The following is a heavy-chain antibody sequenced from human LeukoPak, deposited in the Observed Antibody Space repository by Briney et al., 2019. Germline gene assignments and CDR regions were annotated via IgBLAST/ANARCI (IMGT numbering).Heavy chain of an antibody. Sequence: PGGSLRLSCAASGFTFSSYSMNWVRQTPGKGLEWVSSISGSGDSTSYADSVKGRFSISRDNSKNTLYLQVNGLRTEDTAVYYCAKDRLLNCRGDCYIFDYWGQGTVVTVSS. V-gene: IGHV3-23*01. CDR2: ISGSGDST. CDR1: GFTFSSYS. J-gene: IGHJ4*02. D-gene: IGHD2-21*02. CDR3: AKDRLLNCRGDCYIFDY.